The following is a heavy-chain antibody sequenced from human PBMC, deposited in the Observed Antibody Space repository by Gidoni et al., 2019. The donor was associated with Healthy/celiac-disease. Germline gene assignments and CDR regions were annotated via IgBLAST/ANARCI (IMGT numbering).Heavy chain of an antibody. J-gene: IGHJ4*02. CDR2: ISSSSSYI. CDR3: ARGGYYDSSGPLFDY. CDR1: GFTFRSYS. Sequence: EVQLVESGGGLVKPGGSLSLSCAASGFTFRSYSMNWVRQAPGKGLEWVSSISSSSSYIYYADSVKGRFTISRDNAKNSLYLQMNSLRAEDTAVYYCARGGYYDSSGPLFDYWGQGTLVTVSS. V-gene: IGHV3-21*01. D-gene: IGHD3-22*01.